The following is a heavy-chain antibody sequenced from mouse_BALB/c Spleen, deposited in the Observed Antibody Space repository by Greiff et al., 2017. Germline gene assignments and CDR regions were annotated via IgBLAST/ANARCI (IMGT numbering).Heavy chain of an antibody. V-gene: IGHV5-6-5*01. J-gene: IGHJ4*01. D-gene: IGHD1-1*01. Sequence: EVHLVESGGGLVKPGGSLKLSCAASGFTFSSYAMSWVRQTPEKRLEWVASISSGGSTYYPDRVKGRITISRDDTRNILYLQMSSLRSEDTAMYYCAGGLNYYGGSCAMDYWGQGTSVTVSS. CDR3: AGGLNYYGGSCAMDY. CDR2: ISSGGST. CDR1: GFTFSSYA.